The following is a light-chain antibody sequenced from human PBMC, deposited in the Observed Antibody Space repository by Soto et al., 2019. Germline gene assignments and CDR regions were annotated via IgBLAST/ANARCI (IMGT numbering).Light chain of an antibody. CDR1: QSFGSW. Sequence: DIQMTQSPSTLSASVGDTVTITCRASQSFGSWLAWYQQKPGQVPKLLIYDVSTLEYGVPSRFSGSGSGTEFALTISSLQPDDFATYYCQQYNVSPSTFGQGTKLEIK. CDR2: DVS. CDR3: QQYNVSPST. V-gene: IGKV1-5*01. J-gene: IGKJ2*02.